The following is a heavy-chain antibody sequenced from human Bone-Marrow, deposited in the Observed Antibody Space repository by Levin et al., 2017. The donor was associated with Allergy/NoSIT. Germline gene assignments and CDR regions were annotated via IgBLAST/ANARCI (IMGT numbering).Heavy chain of an antibody. CDR1: GDSITSGNYY. CDR3: ARERDGFFDY. Sequence: PSETLSLTCAVSGDSITSGNYYWTWIRQPPGKGLEWIGYIYYSGTTYYTPSLKNRVAMSVDTSKNQFSLNLTSVTAADTAVYYCARERDGFFDYWGQGSLVTVSS. CDR2: IYYSGTT. J-gene: IGHJ4*02. V-gene: IGHV4-30-4*01. D-gene: IGHD5-24*01.